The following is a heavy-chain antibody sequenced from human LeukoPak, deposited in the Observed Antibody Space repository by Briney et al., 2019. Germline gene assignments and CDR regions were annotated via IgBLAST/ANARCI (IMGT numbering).Heavy chain of an antibody. D-gene: IGHD6-13*01. CDR1: GYTFTGYY. Sequence: ASVTVSCKASGYTFTGYYMHWVRQAPGQGLEWMGWINPNSGGTNYAQKFQGRFTMTTDTSTSTAYMELRSLRSDDTAVYYCARDHSSSCQLLDYWGQGTLVTVSS. J-gene: IGHJ4*02. CDR2: INPNSGGT. CDR3: ARDHSSSCQLLDY. V-gene: IGHV1-2*02.